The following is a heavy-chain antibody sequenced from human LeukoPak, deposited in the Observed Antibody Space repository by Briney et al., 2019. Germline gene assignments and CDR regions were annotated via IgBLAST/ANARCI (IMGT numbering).Heavy chain of an antibody. CDR1: GGSISSSSYY. J-gene: IGHJ5*02. D-gene: IGHD1-1*01. Sequence: PSETLSLTCTVSGGSISSSSYYWGWIRQPPGKGLEWIGSIYYSGSTYYNPSLKRRVSISVHTSKNQFSLKLRSVTAADTAVYYCARPVPSRLGWFDPWGQGTLVTVSS. CDR3: ARPVPSRLGWFDP. V-gene: IGHV4-39*01. CDR2: IYYSGST.